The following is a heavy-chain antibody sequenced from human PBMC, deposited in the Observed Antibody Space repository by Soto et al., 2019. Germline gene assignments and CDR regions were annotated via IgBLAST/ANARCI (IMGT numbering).Heavy chain of an antibody. Sequence: QVQLVQSGAEVKKPGSSVKVSCKASGGTFSSYTISWVRQAPGQGLEWMGRIIPILGIANYAQKFQGRVTITADKSTSTAYMELSSLRSEDTAVYYCARGDYGDYKKKVGFDPWGQGTLVTVSS. CDR3: ARGDYGDYKKKVGFDP. J-gene: IGHJ5*02. D-gene: IGHD4-17*01. CDR2: IIPILGIA. CDR1: GGTFSSYT. V-gene: IGHV1-69*02.